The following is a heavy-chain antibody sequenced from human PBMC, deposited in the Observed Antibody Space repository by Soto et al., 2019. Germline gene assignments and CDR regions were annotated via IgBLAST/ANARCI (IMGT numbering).Heavy chain of an antibody. D-gene: IGHD1-26*01. Sequence: QVQLVESGGGVVQPGRSLRLSCAASGFTFSSYAMHWVSQAPGKGLEWVAVISYDGSNKYYADSVKGRFTISRDNSKNTLYLQMKSLRAEDTSVYYCARPNSGSDPGSDYWGQGTLFTVSS. J-gene: IGHJ4*02. CDR1: GFTFSSYA. CDR2: ISYDGSNK. V-gene: IGHV3-30-3*01. CDR3: ARPNSGSDPGSDY.